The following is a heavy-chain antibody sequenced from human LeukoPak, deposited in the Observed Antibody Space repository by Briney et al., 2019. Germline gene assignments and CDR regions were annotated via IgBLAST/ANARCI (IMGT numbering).Heavy chain of an antibody. J-gene: IGHJ4*02. D-gene: IGHD3-9*01. CDR1: GFTFRSYA. Sequence: GRSLRLSCAGSGFTFRSYAMHWVRQAPGKGLEWVAVISNDGSHKYYTDSVKGRFSISKDNSENTLYLQMNSLKTEDTAVYYCARDVSPVSRYSGPDYWGQGTLVTVSS. CDR2: ISNDGSHK. CDR3: ARDVSPVSRYSGPDY. V-gene: IGHV3-30*04.